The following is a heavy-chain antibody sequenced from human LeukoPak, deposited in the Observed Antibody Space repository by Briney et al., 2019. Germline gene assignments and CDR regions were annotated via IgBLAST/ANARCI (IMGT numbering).Heavy chain of an antibody. CDR1: GFTFSSYS. Sequence: TRGSLRPSCAASGFTFSSYSMNWVRQAPGKGLEWVSSISSSSSYIYYADSVKGRFTISRDNAKNSLYLQMNSLRAEDTAVYYCASPLYSSSSVWGQGTLVTVSS. V-gene: IGHV3-21*01. D-gene: IGHD6-6*01. J-gene: IGHJ4*02. CDR2: ISSSSSYI. CDR3: ASPLYSSSSV.